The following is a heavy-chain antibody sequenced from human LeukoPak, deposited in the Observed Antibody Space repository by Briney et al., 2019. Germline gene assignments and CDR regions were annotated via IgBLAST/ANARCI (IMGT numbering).Heavy chain of an antibody. V-gene: IGHV3-21*01. CDR2: ISSSSSYI. D-gene: IGHD3-22*01. CDR1: GFTFSSYS. CDR3: ARAGNYYDTVDAFDI. J-gene: IGHJ3*02. Sequence: AGGSLRLSCAASGFTFSSYSMNWVRQAPGKGLEWVSSISSSSSYIYYADSVKGRFTISRDNAKNSLYLQMNSPRAEDTAVYYCARAGNYYDTVDAFDIWGQGTMVTVSS.